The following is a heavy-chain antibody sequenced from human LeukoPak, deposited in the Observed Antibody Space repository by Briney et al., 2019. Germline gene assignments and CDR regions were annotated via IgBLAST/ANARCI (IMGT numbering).Heavy chain of an antibody. D-gene: IGHD1-26*01. CDR2: IYYSGST. CDR1: GGSISSSSYY. Sequence: SETLSLTGTVSGGSISSSSYYWGWIRQPPGKGLEWIGSIYYSGSTYYNPSLKSRVTISVDTSKNQFSLKLSSVTAADTAVYYCARQTASVGATSDYWGQGTLVTVSS. V-gene: IGHV4-39*01. J-gene: IGHJ4*02. CDR3: ARQTASVGATSDY.